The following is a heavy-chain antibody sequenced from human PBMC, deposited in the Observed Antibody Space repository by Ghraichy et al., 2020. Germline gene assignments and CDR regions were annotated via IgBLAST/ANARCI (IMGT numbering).Heavy chain of an antibody. CDR2: ISYDGSNK. D-gene: IGHD5-12*01. CDR3: AKSGVATIMIYYFDY. V-gene: IGHV3-30*18. CDR1: GFTFSSYG. J-gene: IGHJ4*02. Sequence: GGSLRLSCAASGFTFSSYGMHWVRQVPGKGLEWVAVISYDGSNKYYADSVKGRFTISRDNSKNTLYLQMNSLRAEDTAVYYCAKSGVATIMIYYFDYWGQGTLVTVSS.